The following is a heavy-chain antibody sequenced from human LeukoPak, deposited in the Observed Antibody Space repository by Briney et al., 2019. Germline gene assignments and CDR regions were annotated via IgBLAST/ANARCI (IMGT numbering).Heavy chain of an antibody. D-gene: IGHD5-12*01. CDR2: ISIDESEK. Sequence: PGGSLRLSCAASGFTFSSYSMHWVRQAPGKGLEWVAVISIDESEKYYADSVKGRFTISRDNSKNALYLQMNSLRGDDTAVYYCANPQSHGYDYLDYWGHGTLVTVSS. CDR1: GFTFSSYS. J-gene: IGHJ4*01. V-gene: IGHV3-30*18. CDR3: ANPQSHGYDYLDY.